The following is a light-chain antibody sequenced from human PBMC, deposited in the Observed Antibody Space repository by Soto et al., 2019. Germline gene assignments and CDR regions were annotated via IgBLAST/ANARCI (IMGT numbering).Light chain of an antibody. J-gene: IGKJ1*01. Sequence: DIQMTQSPSTLSASVGDKVTITCRASQSISSWLAWYQQKPGKAPKLLVYDASSLQSGVPSRFSGSGSGTEFTLTISSLLPDDFATYYCQHYNRYSGTFGQGTKVDIK. CDR2: DAS. CDR1: QSISSW. CDR3: QHYNRYSGT. V-gene: IGKV1-5*01.